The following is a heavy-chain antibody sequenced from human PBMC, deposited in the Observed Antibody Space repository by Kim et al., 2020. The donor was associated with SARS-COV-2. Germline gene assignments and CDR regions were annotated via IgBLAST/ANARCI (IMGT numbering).Heavy chain of an antibody. CDR1: GGSISSYY. CDR3: AGDAVIPNSGWYDLNAFDI. J-gene: IGHJ3*02. CDR2: IYYSGST. Sequence: SETLSLTCTVSGGSISSYYWSWIRQPPGKGLEWIGSIYYSGSTNYNPSLKSRVTISVDTSKNQFSLKLSSVTAADTAVYYCAGDAVIPNSGWYDLNAFDIWGQGTMVTVSS. D-gene: IGHD6-19*01. V-gene: IGHV4-59*01.